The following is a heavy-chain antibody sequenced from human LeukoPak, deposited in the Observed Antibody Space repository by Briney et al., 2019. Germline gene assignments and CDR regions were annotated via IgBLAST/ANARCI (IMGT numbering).Heavy chain of an antibody. CDR1: GLTVTNAW. CDR3: AKALRDMVRGVIISTVTTVGFDY. D-gene: IGHD3-10*01. Sequence: GGSLRLSCSASGLTVTNAWTNWVRQAPGKGLEWVSAISGSGGSTYYADSVKGRFTISRDNSKNTLYLQMNSLRAEDTAVYYCAKALRDMVRGVIISTVTTVGFDYWGQGTLVTVSS. CDR2: ISGSGGST. J-gene: IGHJ4*02. V-gene: IGHV3-23*01.